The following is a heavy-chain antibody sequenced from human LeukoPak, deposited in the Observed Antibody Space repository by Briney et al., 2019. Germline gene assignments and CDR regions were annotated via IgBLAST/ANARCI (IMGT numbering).Heavy chain of an antibody. Sequence: SVKVSCKASGGTFSSYAISWVRQAPGQGLEWMGGIIPIFGTANYAQKFQGRVTVTADESTSTAYMELSSLRSEDTAVYYCARVIYYYYDSLGFNDYWGQGTLVTVSS. V-gene: IGHV1-69*01. D-gene: IGHD3-22*01. CDR3: ARVIYYYYDSLGFNDY. CDR2: IIPIFGTA. CDR1: GGTFSSYA. J-gene: IGHJ4*02.